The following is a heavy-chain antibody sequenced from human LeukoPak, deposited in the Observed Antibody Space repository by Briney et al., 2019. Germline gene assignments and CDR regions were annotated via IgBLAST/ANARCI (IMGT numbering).Heavy chain of an antibody. V-gene: IGHV3-72*01. J-gene: IGHJ1*01. CDR2: IRNKNHGYTT. Sequence: GGSPRLSCAASGFDFSEHEMDWVRQAPGRGHEWLARIRNKNHGYTTEYAASVKGRFTISRDDSTNSLRLQMNSLKTDDTAVYYCVRPSQGYFQNWGQGTLVTVSS. CDR3: VRPSQGYFQN. CDR1: GFDFSEHE.